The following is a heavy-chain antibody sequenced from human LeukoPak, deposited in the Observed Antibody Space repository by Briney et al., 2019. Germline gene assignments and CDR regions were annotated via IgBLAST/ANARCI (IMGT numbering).Heavy chain of an antibody. D-gene: IGHD6-19*01. CDR3: ASTRSSSCWDGHFDY. Sequence: SETLSLTGTGSGGSISNYYWSWLRQAAGKGLEWIGRIFCSGSNNYNPSLESRGSMSVDTSQNQFSLKLSSVTAADTAVYYCASTRSSSCWDGHFDYWGQGTVVTVSS. V-gene: IGHV4-4*07. CDR2: IFCSGSN. J-gene: IGHJ4*02. CDR1: GGSISNYY.